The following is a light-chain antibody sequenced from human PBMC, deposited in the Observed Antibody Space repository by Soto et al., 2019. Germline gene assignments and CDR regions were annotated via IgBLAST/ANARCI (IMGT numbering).Light chain of an antibody. CDR2: DAI. J-gene: IGKJ5*01. V-gene: IGKV3-11*01. CDR1: QSVHNY. Sequence: ENVLTQSPATLSLSPGERATLSCRASQSVHNYLAWYQQRPGQAPRLLIYDAINRATGIPDRFSGSGSGTDFTLTITGLEPEDFAVYYCQRRNNWPTFGQGTRLEIK. CDR3: QRRNNWPT.